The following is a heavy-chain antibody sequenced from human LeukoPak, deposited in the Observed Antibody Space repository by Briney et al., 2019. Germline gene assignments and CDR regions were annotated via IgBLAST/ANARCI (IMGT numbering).Heavy chain of an antibody. CDR2: INSDGSST. CDR3: ANGGPVVVTGAY. CDR1: GFTFSSYW. Sequence: GGSLRLSCAASGFTFSSYWMHWVRQAPGKGLVWVSRINSDGSSTSYADPVKGRFTISRDNAKNTLYLQMNSLRAEDTAVYYCANGGPVVVTGAYWGQGTLVTVSS. J-gene: IGHJ4*02. D-gene: IGHD2-21*02. V-gene: IGHV3-74*01.